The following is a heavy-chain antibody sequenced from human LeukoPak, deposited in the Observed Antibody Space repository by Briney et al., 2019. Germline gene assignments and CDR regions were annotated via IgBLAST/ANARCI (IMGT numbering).Heavy chain of an antibody. CDR3: AAPFCGGDCYSSYYYYAMDV. D-gene: IGHD2-21*02. CDR1: GGSISAYD. V-gene: IGHV4-4*08. Sequence: SETLSLTCTVSGGSISAYDWSWIRRPPGKGLEWIGHIYTSGNTNYNPSLKSRVTISVDTSKNQFSLKLSSVTAADTAVYYCAAPFCGGDCYSSYYYYAMDVWGPGTTVTVSS. J-gene: IGHJ6*02. CDR2: IYTSGNT.